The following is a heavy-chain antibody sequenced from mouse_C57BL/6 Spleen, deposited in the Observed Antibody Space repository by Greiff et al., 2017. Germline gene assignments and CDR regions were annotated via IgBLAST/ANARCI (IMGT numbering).Heavy chain of an antibody. Sequence: DVMLVESGGGLVKPGGSLKLSCAASGFTFSSYTMSWVRQTPEKRLEWVATISGGGGNTYYPDSVKGRFTISRDNAKNTLYLQMSSLRSEDTALYYCARPHYYGSSYFDYWGQGTTLTVSS. CDR3: ARPHYYGSSYFDY. CDR1: GFTFSSYT. D-gene: IGHD1-1*01. V-gene: IGHV5-9*01. CDR2: ISGGGGNT. J-gene: IGHJ2*01.